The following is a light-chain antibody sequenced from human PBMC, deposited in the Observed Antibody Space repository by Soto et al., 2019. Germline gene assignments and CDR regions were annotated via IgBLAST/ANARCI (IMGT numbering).Light chain of an antibody. CDR1: QSVSST. CDR3: QQYNNWPLT. J-gene: IGKJ4*01. Sequence: EIVMTHSPATLSGSPGERATLSCRASQSVSSTLAWYQQKPGQAPRLLIYGASTRATGIPARFSGSGSGTEFTLTISSLQSEDVAVYYCQQYNNWPLTFGGGTKVEIK. V-gene: IGKV3-15*01. CDR2: GAS.